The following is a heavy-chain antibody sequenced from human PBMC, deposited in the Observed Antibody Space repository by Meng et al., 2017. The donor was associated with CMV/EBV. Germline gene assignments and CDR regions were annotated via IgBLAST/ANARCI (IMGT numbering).Heavy chain of an antibody. D-gene: IGHD2-2*01. CDR3: ARAGDIVVVPAASGLDY. J-gene: IGHJ4*02. V-gene: IGHV1-69*05. Sequence: TFSSYAISWVRQAPGQGLEWMGGIIPICGTANYAQKCQGRVTITTDESTSTAYMELSSLRSEDTAVYYCARAGDIVVVPAASGLDYWGQGTLVTVSS. CDR2: IIPICGTA. CDR1: TFSSYA.